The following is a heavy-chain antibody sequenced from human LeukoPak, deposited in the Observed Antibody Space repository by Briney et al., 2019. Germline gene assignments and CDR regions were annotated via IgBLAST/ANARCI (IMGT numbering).Heavy chain of an antibody. J-gene: IGHJ5*02. V-gene: IGHV4-34*01. CDR2: INHSGIT. D-gene: IGHD6-13*01. Sequence: SETLSLTCAVYGGSFSGYYWSWIRQPPRKGLAWNGEINHSGITNYNPALTTAVTISGDTSKNQFSLKLSSVTAADTAVYYCARGRKKYSSSWYWFDPWGQGTLVTVSS. CDR3: ARGRKKYSSSWYWFDP. CDR1: GGSFSGYY.